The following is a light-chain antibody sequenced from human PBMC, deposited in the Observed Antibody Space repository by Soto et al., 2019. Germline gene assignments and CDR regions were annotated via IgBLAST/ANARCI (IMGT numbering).Light chain of an antibody. V-gene: IGKV2-28*01. CDR1: QSLLHSNGYNN. Sequence: VMTQSPLSLPVTPGEPASISCRSSQSLLHSNGYNNLDWYVQKPGQSPQLLIYLGSNRASGVPDRFSGSGSGTDFTLKISRVEAEDVGVYYCMQALQTPRTFGQGTKVEIK. CDR2: LGS. CDR3: MQALQTPRT. J-gene: IGKJ1*01.